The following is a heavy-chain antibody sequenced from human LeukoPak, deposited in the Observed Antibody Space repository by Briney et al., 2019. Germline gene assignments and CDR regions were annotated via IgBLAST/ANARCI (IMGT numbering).Heavy chain of an antibody. V-gene: IGHV4-59*01. D-gene: IGHD4-17*01. CDR3: ARSVPSVTTFDS. CDR2: ILYSGST. Sequence: SETLSLTCTVSGGSISTYYWNWIRQPPGKGLEWIGYILYSGSTNYNPSLKSRVTISVDTSNNRFSLRLSSVTAADTAVYYCARSVPSVTTFDSWGQGTLVSVSS. J-gene: IGHJ4*02. CDR1: GGSISTYY.